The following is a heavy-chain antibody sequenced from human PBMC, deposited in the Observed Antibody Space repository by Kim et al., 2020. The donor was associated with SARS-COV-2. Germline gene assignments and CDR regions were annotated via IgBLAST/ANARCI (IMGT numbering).Heavy chain of an antibody. CDR2: INPSTGGT. V-gene: IGHV1-2*06. J-gene: IGHJ4*02. Sequence: ASVKVSCKTSGYTFTGYYMHWVRQAPGQGLEWMGRINPSTGGTNYAQKFRGRVTMTRDTSITTTSMELSRLRSDDTAVYYCARGDVVRNLDGIFDYWGQGTLVTVSS. CDR1: GYTFTGYY. CDR3: ARGDVVRNLDGIFDY. D-gene: IGHD2-15*01.